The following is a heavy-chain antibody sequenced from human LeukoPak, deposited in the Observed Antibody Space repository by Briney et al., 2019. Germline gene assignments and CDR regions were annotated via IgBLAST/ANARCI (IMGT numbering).Heavy chain of an antibody. D-gene: IGHD6-13*01. V-gene: IGHV3-30*18. CDR3: AKITVAAGFSDY. CDR2: ISYDGSNK. J-gene: IGHJ4*02. CDR1: GFTFSSYG. Sequence: GALRLSCAASGFTFSSYGMHWVRQAPGKGLEWVAVISYDGSNKYYADSVKGRFTISRDNSKNTLYLQMNSLRAEDTAVYYCAKITVAAGFSDYWGQGTLVTVSS.